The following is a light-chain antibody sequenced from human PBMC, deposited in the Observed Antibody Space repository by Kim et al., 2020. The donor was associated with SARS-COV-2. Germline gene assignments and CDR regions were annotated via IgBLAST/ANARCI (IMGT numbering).Light chain of an antibody. J-gene: IGLJ2*01. CDR1: SSDVGAYTY. V-gene: IGLV2-14*03. CDR3: TSQTTSSTWV. CDR2: VVN. Sequence: GQSMTISCTGTSSDVGAYTYVSRYLQNPRKAPKLLIYVVNHRPTGVSNRYSGAKSGNTVSLTVSGLHTQDEADYYCTSQTTSSTWVFGGGPQLTVL.